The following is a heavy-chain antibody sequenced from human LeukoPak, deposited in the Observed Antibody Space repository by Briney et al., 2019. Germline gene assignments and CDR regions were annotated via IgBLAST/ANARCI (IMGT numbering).Heavy chain of an antibody. Sequence: ASVKVSCKASGYTFTSYGISWVRQAPGQGLEWMGWISAYNGNTNYAQKLQGRVTMTTDTSTSTAYMELRSLRSDDTAVYYCARDPRSGEYCGGDCYSDWFDPWGQGTLVTVSS. CDR2: ISAYNGNT. CDR1: GYTFTSYG. J-gene: IGHJ5*02. V-gene: IGHV1-18*01. D-gene: IGHD2-21*02. CDR3: ARDPRSGEYCGGDCYSDWFDP.